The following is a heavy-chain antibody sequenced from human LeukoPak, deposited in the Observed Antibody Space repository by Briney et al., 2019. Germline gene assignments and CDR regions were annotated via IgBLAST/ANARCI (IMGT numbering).Heavy chain of an antibody. D-gene: IGHD3-9*01. V-gene: IGHV3-48*02. J-gene: IGHJ6*02. CDR3: ARDYDILTGYAYYYYGMDV. CDR2: IRSSSSTI. Sequence: PGGSLRLSCAASGFTFSRYSMNWVRQAPGKGLEWVSNIRSSSSTINYADSVKGRFTISRDNAKNSLYLQMNSLRDEDTAVSYCARDYDILTGYAYYYYGMDVWGQGTTVTVSS. CDR1: GFTFSRYS.